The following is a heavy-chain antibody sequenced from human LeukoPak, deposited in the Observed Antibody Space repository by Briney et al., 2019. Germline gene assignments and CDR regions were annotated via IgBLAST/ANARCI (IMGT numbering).Heavy chain of an antibody. CDR1: GFTFSSYW. D-gene: IGHD3-3*01. V-gene: IGHV3-74*01. J-gene: IGHJ3*02. CDR2: IDIDGSST. Sequence: GGSLSLSCAASGFTFSSYWMNWVRQAPGKGLVWVSRIDIDGSSTTYADSVKDRFTISRDNAKNTVYLQMNSLRAEDTAVYYCARGFTIFGVVNDGFDIWGQGTKVTVSS. CDR3: ARGFTIFGVVNDGFDI.